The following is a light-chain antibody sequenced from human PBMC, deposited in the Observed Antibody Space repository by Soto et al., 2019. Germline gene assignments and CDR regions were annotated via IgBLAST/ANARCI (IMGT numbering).Light chain of an antibody. J-gene: IGLJ1*01. CDR1: SSDVGSYNL. CDR3: CSYAGSSIFYV. Sequence: QSALTQPASVSGSPGQSITISCTGTSSDVGSYNLVSWYQQHPGKAPKLMIYGVSKRPSGVSNRFSGSKSGNTASLTISGLQAEDEADYYCCSYAGSSIFYVFGTGTKVTVL. CDR2: GVS. V-gene: IGLV2-23*02.